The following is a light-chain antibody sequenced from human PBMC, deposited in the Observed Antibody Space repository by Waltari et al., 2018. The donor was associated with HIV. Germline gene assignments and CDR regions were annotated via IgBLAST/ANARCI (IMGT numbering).Light chain of an antibody. Sequence: IVMTQSPLSFFVTPGEPATISCRSSQSLVYSNGYNYLGGLLQMPGKSPHILVYFGSPGAAGVRDRFTGSRSGTDFTLKISRVEAEDVGVYYCKQALQTPYTFGQGTKLEIK. V-gene: IGKV2-28*01. CDR3: KQALQTPYT. J-gene: IGKJ2*01. CDR2: FGS. CDR1: QSLVYSNGYNY.